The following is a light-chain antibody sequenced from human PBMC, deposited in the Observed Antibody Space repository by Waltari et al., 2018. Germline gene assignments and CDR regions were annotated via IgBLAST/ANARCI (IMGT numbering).Light chain of an antibody. CDR3: CSYAGTPRVV. CDR2: EVN. J-gene: IGLJ2*01. Sequence: QSALTQPASVSGPPGQSITISCTGTNNDIGSYNLVSWYQQHPGKAPKVIIFEVNKRPSGVSNRFSGSKSGNTASLTVSGLHPEDEADYYCCSYAGTPRVVFGGGTKLTVL. V-gene: IGLV2-23*02. CDR1: NNDIGSYNL.